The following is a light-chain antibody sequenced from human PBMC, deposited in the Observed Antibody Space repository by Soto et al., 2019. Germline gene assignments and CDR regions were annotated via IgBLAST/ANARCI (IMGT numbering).Light chain of an antibody. J-gene: IGKJ1*01. CDR1: QSVSSSY. Sequence: EIVLTQSPGTLSLSPGERATLSCRASQSVSSSYLAWYQQKPGQAPRLLIYGASSRATGIPDRFSGSGSGTDFTLTISRLEPEDFATYYCLQYGIYATFDQGTKVEV. CDR2: GAS. V-gene: IGKV3-20*01. CDR3: LQYGIYAT.